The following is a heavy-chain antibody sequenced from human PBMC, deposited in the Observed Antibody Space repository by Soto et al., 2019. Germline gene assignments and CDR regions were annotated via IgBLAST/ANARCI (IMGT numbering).Heavy chain of an antibody. CDR3: TADHWS. Sequence: EVQLVESGGGLVQPGGSLRLSCAASGFTFGKYWMHWVRQAPGKGLEWVARINRKIDGETTDYAAPVEGRFTIARDDSKNTLYLQMSSLKIEDTAVYFCTADHWSWGQGTLVTVSS. J-gene: IGHJ4*02. V-gene: IGHV3-15*07. CDR2: INRKIDGETT. D-gene: IGHD3-3*01. CDR1: GFTFGKYW.